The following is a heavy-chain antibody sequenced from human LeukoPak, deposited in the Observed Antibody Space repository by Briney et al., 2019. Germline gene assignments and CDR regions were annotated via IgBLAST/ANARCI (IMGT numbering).Heavy chain of an antibody. J-gene: IGHJ3*02. CDR1: GGSISSYY. V-gene: IGHV4-59*01. CDR3: ATYPPNI. Sequence: SETLSLTCTVSGGSISSYYWSWIRQPPGKGLEWIGYIYYSGSTNYNPSLRSRVTISVDTSKNQFSLKLSSVTAADTAVYYCATYPPNIWGQGTMATVSS. CDR2: IYYSGST.